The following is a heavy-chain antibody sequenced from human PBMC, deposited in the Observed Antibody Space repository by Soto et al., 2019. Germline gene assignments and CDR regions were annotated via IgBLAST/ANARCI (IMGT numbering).Heavy chain of an antibody. D-gene: IGHD2-2*01. V-gene: IGHV3-21*01. CDR1: VVSFIDYS. CDR2: ISKSGSRI. Sequence: PWVSXGVSGSAAVVSFIDYSITLFGHAPGKGLEWVSSISKSGSRIYYSDSMRGRFNTSRDHAQKSMDLQMDSLRVEDTAVYFCERDADFRRTYHFGMEVCGQRPTVNVYS. J-gene: IGHJ6*01. CDR3: ERDADFRRTYHFGMEV.